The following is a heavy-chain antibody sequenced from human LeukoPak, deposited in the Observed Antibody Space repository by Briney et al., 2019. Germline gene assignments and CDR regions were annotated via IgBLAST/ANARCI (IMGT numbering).Heavy chain of an antibody. J-gene: IGHJ5*02. CDR3: ARDSWWDGSKTFSDWFGP. CDR2: IVYTGRT. V-gene: IGHV4-59*01. D-gene: IGHD3-10*01. Sequence: SETLSLTCSVSGGSIGSYYWSWVRKPPEKGLEWIGNIVYTGRTNYNPSLKSRVTISIDTSKNQFSLRVNSVTAADTAVYYCARDSWWDGSKTFSDWFGPWGQGTLVTVSS. CDR1: GGSIGSYY.